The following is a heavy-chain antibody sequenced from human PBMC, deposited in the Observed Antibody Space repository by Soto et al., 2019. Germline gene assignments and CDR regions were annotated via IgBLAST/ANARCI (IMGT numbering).Heavy chain of an antibody. J-gene: IGHJ4*02. CDR2: IYYSGST. V-gene: IGHV4-59*08. CDR3: ASQYYYDSSGYLVQTVFDY. D-gene: IGHD3-22*01. Sequence: ASETLSLTCTVSGGSISSYYWSWIRQPPGKGLEWIGYIYYSGSTSYNPSLKSRVTISVDTSKNQFSLKLSSVTAADTAVYYCASQYYYDSSGYLVQTVFDYWGPGTLVTASS. CDR1: GGSISSYY.